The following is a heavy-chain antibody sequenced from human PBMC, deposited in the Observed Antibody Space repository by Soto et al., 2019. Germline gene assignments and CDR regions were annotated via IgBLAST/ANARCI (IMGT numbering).Heavy chain of an antibody. CDR2: VTGRSSST. J-gene: IGHJ3*02. CDR3: AKHLPSKKNPRRGADAFHI. Sequence: EVRLLESGGGLVQPGGSLRLSCVASGFTFSNYAMSWVRQAPGKGLEWVSVVTGRSSSTYYADSVEGRFTISRDKSRNTLFLQMDSLGAEDTAVYYCAKHLPSKKNPRRGADAFHIWGQGTILTVSS. V-gene: IGHV3-23*01. CDR1: GFTFSNYA. D-gene: IGHD1-26*01.